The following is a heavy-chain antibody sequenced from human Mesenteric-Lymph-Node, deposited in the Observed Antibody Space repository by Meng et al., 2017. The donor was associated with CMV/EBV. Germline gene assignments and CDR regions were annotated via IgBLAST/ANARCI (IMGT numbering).Heavy chain of an antibody. CDR1: GGTFSSYA. CDR2: IIPIFGTA. D-gene: IGHD6-13*01. CDR3: ARENLSSSWYYFDY. V-gene: IGHV1-69*05. J-gene: IGHJ4*02. Sequence: SVNVSCQASGGTFSSYAISWVRQAPGQGLEWMGGIIPIFGTANYAQKFQGRVTITTDESTSTAYMELSSLRSEDTAVYYCARENLSSSWYYFDYWGQGTLVTVSS.